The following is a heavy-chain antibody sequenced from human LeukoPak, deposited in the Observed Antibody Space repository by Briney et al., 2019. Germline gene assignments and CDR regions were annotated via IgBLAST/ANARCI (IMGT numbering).Heavy chain of an antibody. J-gene: IGHJ4*02. CDR2: INPNISGT. CDR3: ARDRLKYYDILTGYSEATFDY. Sequence: ASVKFSCKTSGYTFTGYYMYWVRQSPRQGLEGMGWINPNISGTTYAQKFQGRVTMTRDTSISTAYMELRRLRSDDTAVYYCARDRLKYYDILTGYSEATFDYWGQGTLVTVSS. D-gene: IGHD3-9*01. CDR1: GYTFTGYY. V-gene: IGHV1-2*02.